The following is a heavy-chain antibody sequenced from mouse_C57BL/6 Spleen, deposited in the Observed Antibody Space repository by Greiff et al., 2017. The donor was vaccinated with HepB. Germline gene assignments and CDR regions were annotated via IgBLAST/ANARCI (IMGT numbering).Heavy chain of an antibody. D-gene: IGHD4-1*01. V-gene: IGHV1-5*01. Sequence: EVQLQQSGTVLARPGASVKMSCKTSGYTFTSYWMHWVKQRPGQGLEWIGAIYPGNSDTSYNQKFKGKAKLTAVTSASTAYMELSSLTNEDSAVYYCTREGLGLGQLFAYWGQGTLVTVSA. J-gene: IGHJ3*01. CDR1: GYTFTSYW. CDR2: IYPGNSDT. CDR3: TREGLGLGQLFAY.